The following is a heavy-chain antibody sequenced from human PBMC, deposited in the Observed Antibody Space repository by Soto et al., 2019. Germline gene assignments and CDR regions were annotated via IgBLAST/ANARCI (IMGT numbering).Heavy chain of an antibody. V-gene: IGHV3-64*02. CDR1: GFSFSGYA. D-gene: IGHD1-26*01. CDR2: ISNDGGTT. J-gene: IGHJ4*02. CDR3: ARVGVEGHFDY. Sequence: EVQLVESGEGLAQPGGSLRLSCAASGFSFSGYAMHWARQAPGKRLEYVSSISNDGGTTYYADSVKGRFTISRDNIKNTLYLQMGSLRADDMAVYYCARVGVEGHFDYWGKRTLVTVSS.